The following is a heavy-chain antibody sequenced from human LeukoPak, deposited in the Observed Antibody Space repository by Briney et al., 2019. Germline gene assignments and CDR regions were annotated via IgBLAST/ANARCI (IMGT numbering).Heavy chain of an antibody. Sequence: ASVKVSCKASGYTFTSYAMNWVRQAPGQGLEWMGWINTNTGNPTYAQGFTGRFAFSLDTSVSTAYLQISSLKAEDTAVYYCARTAEWLRFDYFDYWGQGTLVTVSS. CDR2: INTNTGNP. D-gene: IGHD5-12*01. CDR3: ARTAEWLRFDYFDY. CDR1: GYTFTSYA. J-gene: IGHJ4*02. V-gene: IGHV7-4-1*02.